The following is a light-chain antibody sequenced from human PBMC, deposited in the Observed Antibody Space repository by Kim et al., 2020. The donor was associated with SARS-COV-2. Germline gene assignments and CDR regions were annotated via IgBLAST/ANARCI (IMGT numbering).Light chain of an antibody. Sequence: GQRVTISCSGSTSNIGSNYVYWYQQLPGTAPKVFIYRNNQRPSGVPDRFSGSKSGTSASLAISGLRSEDEADYYCAAWDDSLSGVVFGGGTQLTVL. V-gene: IGLV1-47*01. CDR3: AAWDDSLSGVV. CDR2: RNN. CDR1: TSNIGSNY. J-gene: IGLJ3*02.